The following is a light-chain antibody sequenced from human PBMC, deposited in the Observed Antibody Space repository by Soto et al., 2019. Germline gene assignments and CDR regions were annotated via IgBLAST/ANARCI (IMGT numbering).Light chain of an antibody. CDR2: AAS. Sequence: DIQMTQSTSTLSASVGDRVTITCRASQGISNYVAWYQQKAGKVPKVLIFAASTLQAGVPSRFSGSGSGTEFTLTISGLQPEDVATYYCQKYNSDPRTFGQGTKVDI. CDR3: QKYNSDPRT. CDR1: QGISNY. V-gene: IGKV1-27*01. J-gene: IGKJ1*01.